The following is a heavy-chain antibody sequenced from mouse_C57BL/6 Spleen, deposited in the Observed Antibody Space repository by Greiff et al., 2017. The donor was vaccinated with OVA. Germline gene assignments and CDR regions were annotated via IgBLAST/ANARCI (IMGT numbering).Heavy chain of an antibody. Sequence: VQLKESVAELVRPGASVKLSCTASGFNIKNTYMHWVKQRPEQGLEWIGRIDPANGNTKYAPKFQGKATITADTSSNPAYLQRSSLTSVDTAIYDCASTGTLYAMDYWGQGASVTVSS. D-gene: IGHD4-1*02. CDR3: ASTGTLYAMDY. V-gene: IGHV14-3*01. J-gene: IGHJ4*01. CDR1: GFNIKNTY. CDR2: IDPANGNT.